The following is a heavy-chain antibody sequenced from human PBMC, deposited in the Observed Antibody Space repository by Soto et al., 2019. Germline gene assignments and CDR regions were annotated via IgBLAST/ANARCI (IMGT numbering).Heavy chain of an antibody. J-gene: IGHJ5*02. Sequence: QVQLQASGPGLVKPSETLSLTCTVSGGSITRGGYYWSWIRQHPGQGLEWIGYIYNSGTTYYNPSLQSRVTLSVDTSKNQFSLKLTFVTAADTAGSSCAGDPAPWGQGSLVTVSS. CDR2: IYNSGTT. CDR3: AGDPAP. CDR1: GGSITRGGYY. V-gene: IGHV4-31*03.